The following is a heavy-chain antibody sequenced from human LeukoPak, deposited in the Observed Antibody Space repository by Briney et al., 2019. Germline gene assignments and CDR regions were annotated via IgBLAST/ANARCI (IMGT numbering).Heavy chain of an antibody. Sequence: SETLSLTCTVSGGSISSGSYYWSWIRQPAGKGLEWIGRIYTSGSTNYNPSLKSRVTISVDTSKNQFSLKLSSVTAADTAVYYCARDWSRDDFWSGPWTHSEEEVWGQGTMVTVSS. CDR3: ARDWSRDDFWSGPWTHSEEEV. V-gene: IGHV4-61*02. CDR1: GGSISSGSYY. D-gene: IGHD3-3*01. CDR2: IYTSGST. J-gene: IGHJ3*01.